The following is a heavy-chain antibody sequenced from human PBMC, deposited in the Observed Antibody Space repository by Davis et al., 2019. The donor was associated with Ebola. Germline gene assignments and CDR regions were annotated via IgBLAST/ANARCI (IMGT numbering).Heavy chain of an antibody. CDR2: ISGSGGST. J-gene: IGHJ4*02. D-gene: IGHD1-26*01. CDR3: AKDPRTTRLGAIFDY. CDR1: GFTFSSYA. V-gene: IGHV3-23*01. Sequence: GGSLRLSCAASGFTFSSYAMSWVRQAPGKGLEWVSAISGSGGSTYYADSVKGRFTIPRDNSKNTLYLQINSLRAEDTAVYYCAKDPRTTRLGAIFDYWGQGTLVTVSS.